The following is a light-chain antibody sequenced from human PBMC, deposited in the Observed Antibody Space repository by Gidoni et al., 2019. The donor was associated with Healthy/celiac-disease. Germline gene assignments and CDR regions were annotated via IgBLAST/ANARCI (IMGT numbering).Light chain of an antibody. CDR2: SGS. V-gene: IGKV2-28*01. J-gene: IGKJ3*01. Sequence: DIVMTQSQLSLPVTPGEPASISCRSSQSLLHSNGYNDLDWYLQKPEQSPQLLIDSGSNRASGVPDRFSGSQSGTDLTLKVSRVEADDVGVYSCMQALQTPPFTFGPGTKVDIK. CDR1: QSLLHSNGYND. CDR3: MQALQTPPFT.